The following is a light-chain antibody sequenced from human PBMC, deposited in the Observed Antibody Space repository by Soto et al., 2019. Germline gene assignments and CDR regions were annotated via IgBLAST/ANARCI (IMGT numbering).Light chain of an antibody. Sequence: DIVMTQSPATLSVSPGDGATLSCRASQGIGDTLAGSQQHPGQTPSLLIYDTSIRATGVPAGFSGSRSGAEFTLTISSLQSEDFAVYYCQHYVNWPLTFGGGTKVESK. V-gene: IGKV3-15*01. CDR2: DTS. J-gene: IGKJ4*01. CDR1: QGIGDT. CDR3: QHYVNWPLT.